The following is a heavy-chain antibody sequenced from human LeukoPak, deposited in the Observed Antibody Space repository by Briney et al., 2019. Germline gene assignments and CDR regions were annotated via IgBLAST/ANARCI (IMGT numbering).Heavy chain of an antibody. V-gene: IGHV3-23*01. Sequence: GGSLRLSCAASGFTFSSYAMSWVRQAPGKGLEWASAISGSGGSTYYADSVKGRFTISRDNSKNTLYLQMNSLRAEDTAVYYCAMTWIQLWLPFGDYWGQGTLVTVSS. D-gene: IGHD5-18*01. CDR1: GFTFSSYA. J-gene: IGHJ4*02. CDR2: ISGSGGST. CDR3: AMTWIQLWLPFGDY.